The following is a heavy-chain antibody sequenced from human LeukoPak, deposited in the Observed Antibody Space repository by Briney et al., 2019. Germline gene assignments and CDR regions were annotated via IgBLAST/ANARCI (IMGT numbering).Heavy chain of an antibody. V-gene: IGHV4-59*08. CDR1: GGTISSYY. D-gene: IGHD6-19*01. CDR3: ARWYSSGWAFDY. Sequence: PSETLSLTCTVSGGTISSYYWNWIRQPPGKGLEWIGYIHYSGSTKYNPSLKSRVTISVDTSRNQFSLKLSSVTAADTAVYYCARWYSSGWAFDYWGQGTLVTVCS. J-gene: IGHJ4*02. CDR2: IHYSGST.